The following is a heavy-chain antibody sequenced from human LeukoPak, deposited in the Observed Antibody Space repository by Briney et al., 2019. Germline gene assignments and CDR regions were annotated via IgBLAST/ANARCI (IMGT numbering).Heavy chain of an antibody. CDR3: ARGVGCDY. D-gene: IGHD5-24*01. Sequence: GGSLRLSCAASGFTFSSYSMNWVRQAPGKGLEWVSSISSSSSYIYYAGSVKGRFTISRDNAKNSLYLQMNSLRAEDTAVYYCARGVGCDYWGQGTLVTVSS. J-gene: IGHJ4*02. CDR1: GFTFSSYS. V-gene: IGHV3-21*01. CDR2: ISSSSSYI.